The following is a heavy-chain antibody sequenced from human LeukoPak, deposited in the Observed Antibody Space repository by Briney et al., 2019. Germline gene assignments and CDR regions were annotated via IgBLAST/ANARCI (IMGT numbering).Heavy chain of an antibody. D-gene: IGHD1-26*01. CDR1: GFTFSGYW. V-gene: IGHV3-7*01. J-gene: IGHJ4*02. Sequence: PGGSLRLSCAASGFTFSGYWMSWVRQTPDKGLEWVATIKQDGSEIYYVDSVKGRFTISRDSAENSLYLQMNSLRADDTAVYYCARDKIVGPTTLDYWGQGNLVTVSS. CDR3: ARDKIVGPTTLDY. CDR2: IKQDGSEI.